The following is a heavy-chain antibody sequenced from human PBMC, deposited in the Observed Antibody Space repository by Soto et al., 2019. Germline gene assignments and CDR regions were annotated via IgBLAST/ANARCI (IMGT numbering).Heavy chain of an antibody. V-gene: IGHV1-18*01. D-gene: IGHD3-16*01. CDR3: ARSWVTGKGGIDV. CDR1: GYTFTSYG. CDR2: INGYTGNT. Sequence: QVQLVQSGAEVKKPGASVKVSCKASGYTFTSYGLSWVRQAPGQGLEWMGWINGYTGNTHYAQKFQGRVTMTTDTCTNTADLDLWTLISYDTAVYYCARSWVTGKGGIDVWCQGTTVTVSS. J-gene: IGHJ6*02.